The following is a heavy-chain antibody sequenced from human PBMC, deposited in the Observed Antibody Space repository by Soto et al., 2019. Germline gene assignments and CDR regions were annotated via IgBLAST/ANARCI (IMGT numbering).Heavy chain of an antibody. D-gene: IGHD3-9*01. V-gene: IGHV4-59*08. CDR2: IYYTGST. CDR3: ARGYFDWLPTH. J-gene: IGHJ4*02. Sequence: QVQLQESGPGLVQPSETLSLTCTVSGGSISSYYWSWIRQPPGKGLEWIGYIYYTGSTNYNPSLKSRVTISVDTAKNQFSLNLRYVTVADTAVYYCARGYFDWLPTHWGQGTLVTVSS. CDR1: GGSISSYY.